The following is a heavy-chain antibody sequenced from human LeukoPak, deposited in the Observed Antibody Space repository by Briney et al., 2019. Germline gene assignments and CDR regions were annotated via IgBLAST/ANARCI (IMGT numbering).Heavy chain of an antibody. CDR3: ARDPYDSSGYYPNWFDP. J-gene: IGHJ5*02. CDR2: ISAYNGNT. Sequence: ASVKVSCKASGYTFTSYGISWVRQAPGQGLEWMGWISAYNGNTNYAQKLQGRVTMTTDTSTSTACMELRSLRSDDTAVYYCARDPYDSSGYYPNWFDPWGQGTLVTVSS. D-gene: IGHD3-22*01. CDR1: GYTFTSYG. V-gene: IGHV1-18*01.